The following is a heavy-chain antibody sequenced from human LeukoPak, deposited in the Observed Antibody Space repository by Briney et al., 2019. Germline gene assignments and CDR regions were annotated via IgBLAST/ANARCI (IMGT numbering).Heavy chain of an antibody. CDR1: GFTFSDYY. CDR3: VKERSPFDAFDI. Sequence: KPGGSLRLSCGASGFTFSDYYMSWIRQAPGKGREWVSYISSSGSTIYYADSVKGRFTISRDNAKNSVYLQMNSLRAEDTAVYYCVKERSPFDAFDIWGQGTMVTVSS. V-gene: IGHV3-11*04. J-gene: IGHJ3*02. CDR2: ISSSGSTI.